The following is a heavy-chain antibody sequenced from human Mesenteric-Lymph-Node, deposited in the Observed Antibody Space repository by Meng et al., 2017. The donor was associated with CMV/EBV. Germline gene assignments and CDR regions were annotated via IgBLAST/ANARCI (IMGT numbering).Heavy chain of an antibody. CDR1: GGSITSYY. CDR2: MYYSGST. Sequence: SETLSLTCSVSGGSITSYYWGWLRQSPGKGLEWIASMYYSGSTFYNPSLKSRVTMSVDTSKNQLSLRVTSVTAADTAVYYCARHGDLYDFWSGYGRFDPWGQGTQVTVSS. CDR3: ARHGDLYDFWSGYGRFDP. J-gene: IGHJ5*02. V-gene: IGHV4-39*01. D-gene: IGHD3-3*01.